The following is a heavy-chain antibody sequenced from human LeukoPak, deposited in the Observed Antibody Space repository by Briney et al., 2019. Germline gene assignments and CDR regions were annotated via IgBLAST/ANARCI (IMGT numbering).Heavy chain of an antibody. CDR3: ARDKYSSSWYDAFDI. D-gene: IGHD6-13*01. J-gene: IGHJ3*02. V-gene: IGHV1-18*01. CDR2: ISAYNGNT. Sequence: ASVKVSCKASGYTFTSYGISWVRPAPGQGLEWMGWISAYNGNTNYAQKLQGRVTMTTDTSTSTAYMELRSLRSDDTAVYYCARDKYSSSWYDAFDIWGQGTMVTVSS. CDR1: GYTFTSYG.